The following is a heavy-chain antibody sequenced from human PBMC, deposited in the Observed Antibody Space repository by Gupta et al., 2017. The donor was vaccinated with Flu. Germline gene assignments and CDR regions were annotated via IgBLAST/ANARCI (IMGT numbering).Heavy chain of an antibody. D-gene: IGHD6-13*01. CDR2: IYTSGST. V-gene: IGHV4-61*02. CDR3: ARDPDSSSWFSGFDY. J-gene: IGHJ4*02. CDR1: GGSISSGSYY. Sequence: QVQLQESGPGLVKPSQTLSLTCPVSGGSISSGSYYWSWIRQPAGKGLEWIGRIYTSGSTNYNPSLKSRVTISVDTSKNQFSLKLSSVTAADTAVYYCARDPDSSSWFSGFDYWGQGTLVTVSS.